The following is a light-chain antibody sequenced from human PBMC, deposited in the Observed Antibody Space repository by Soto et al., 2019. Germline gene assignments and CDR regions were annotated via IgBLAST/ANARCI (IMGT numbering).Light chain of an antibody. CDR2: GAS. V-gene: IGKV3-15*01. Sequence: EIVMTQSPATLSVSPGQRVTLSCRASQSVGTSIAWYQQKPGQAPRPLIYGASTRATGVPARFSGSGSGTAFTLTISSLQSEDFANYYCQQYYTWPPFTFCQGTKLEIK. J-gene: IGKJ2*01. CDR3: QQYYTWPPFT. CDR1: QSVGTS.